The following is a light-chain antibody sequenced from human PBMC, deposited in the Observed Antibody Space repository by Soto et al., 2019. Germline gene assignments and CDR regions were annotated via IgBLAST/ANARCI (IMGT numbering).Light chain of an antibody. V-gene: IGLV2-14*01. CDR2: EVS. Sequence: QSALTQPASVSGSPGQSITISCTGTSSDVGGYNYVSWYQQHPGKAPKLMIYEVSNRPSGVSNRFSGSKSGNTASLTISGLQAEDEADYYCSSRTTNTTVVFGGGTKVTVL. J-gene: IGLJ2*01. CDR1: SSDVGGYNY. CDR3: SSRTTNTTVV.